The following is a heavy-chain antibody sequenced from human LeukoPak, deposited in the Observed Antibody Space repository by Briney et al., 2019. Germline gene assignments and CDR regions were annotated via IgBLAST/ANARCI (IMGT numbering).Heavy chain of an antibody. V-gene: IGHV3-48*03. D-gene: IGHD2-15*01. CDR1: GFTLSSYE. CDR2: ISSSGGTI. CDR3: ARDLCSGGSCSDY. J-gene: IGHJ4*02. Sequence: GGSLRLSCAASGFTLSSYEMNWVRQAPGKGLEWVSYISSSGGTIYYADSVKGRFTISRDNAKNSLYLQMNSLRAEDTAIYYCARDLCSGGSCSDYWGQGTLVAVSS.